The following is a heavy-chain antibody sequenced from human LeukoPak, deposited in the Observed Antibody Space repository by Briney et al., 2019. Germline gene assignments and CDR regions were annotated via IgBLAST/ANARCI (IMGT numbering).Heavy chain of an antibody. J-gene: IGHJ4*02. Sequence: GGSLRLSCAASGFTVNSNYMNYMSWVRQAPGKGLECVSVIYSDGSTYYADSVKGRFTISRDNSKNTLFLQMNSLRAEDTAVYYCAKDGYFDTPYYFDYWGQGTLVTVSS. CDR3: AKDGYFDTPYYFDY. D-gene: IGHD3-9*01. CDR1: GFTVNSNYMNY. V-gene: IGHV3-66*01. CDR2: IYSDGST.